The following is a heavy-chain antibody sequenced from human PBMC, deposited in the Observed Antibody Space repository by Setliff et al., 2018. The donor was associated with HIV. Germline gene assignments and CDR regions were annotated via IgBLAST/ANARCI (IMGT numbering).Heavy chain of an antibody. D-gene: IGHD3-22*01. Sequence: GGSLRLSCAASGFTFSSYSMNWVRQAPGKGLEWVSSISSSSSYIYYADSVKGRFTISRDNAKNSLYLQMNSLRAEDTAVYYCARDPPYDSSGYFPLYYYYYMDVWGKGTTVTVSS. CDR1: GFTFSSYS. CDR3: ARDPPYDSSGYFPLYYYYYMDV. V-gene: IGHV3-21*01. CDR2: ISSSSSYI. J-gene: IGHJ6*03.